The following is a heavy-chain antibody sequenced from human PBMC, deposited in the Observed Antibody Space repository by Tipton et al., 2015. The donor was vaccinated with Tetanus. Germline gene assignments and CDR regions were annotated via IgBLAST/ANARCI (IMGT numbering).Heavy chain of an antibody. V-gene: IGHV4-34*01. CDR1: GGSFSGYY. CDR2: INHSGST. Sequence: LRLSCAVHGGSFSGYYWSWIRQPPGKGLEWIGEINHSGSTYYNPSLKSRVTISVDTSKNQFSLKLSSVTAADTAVYYCARLTIAAAGTHYFDYWGQGTLVTVSS. CDR3: ARLTIAAAGTHYFDY. D-gene: IGHD6-13*01. J-gene: IGHJ4*02.